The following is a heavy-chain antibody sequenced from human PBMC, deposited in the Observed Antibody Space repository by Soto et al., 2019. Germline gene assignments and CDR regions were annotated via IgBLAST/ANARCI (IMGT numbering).Heavy chain of an antibody. Sequence: TLSLTCTVSGGSISSGNYCWSWIRQPPGKGLEWIGFIHYSGSSYYNPSLKSRVTISVDTSKNQFSLKLDSVTSADTAVYYCARDLDTATYFDYWGHGTLVTVSS. J-gene: IGHJ4*01. CDR1: GGSISSGNYC. V-gene: IGHV4-30-4*01. CDR3: ARDLDTATYFDY. D-gene: IGHD5-18*01. CDR2: IHYSGSS.